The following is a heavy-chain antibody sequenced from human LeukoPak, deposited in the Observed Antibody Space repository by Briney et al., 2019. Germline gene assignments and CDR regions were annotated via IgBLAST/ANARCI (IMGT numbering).Heavy chain of an antibody. CDR3: ARPRLATNGLDCSSTSCYTHLFDY. CDR2: INHSGST. CDR1: GGSFSGYY. J-gene: IGHJ4*02. Sequence: SETLSLTCAVYGGSFSGYYWSWIRQPPGKGLEWIGEINHSGSTNYNPSLKSRVTISVDTSKNQFSLKLSSVTAADTAVYYCARPRLATNGLDCSSTSCYTHLFDYWGQGTLVTVSS. V-gene: IGHV4-34*01. D-gene: IGHD2-2*02.